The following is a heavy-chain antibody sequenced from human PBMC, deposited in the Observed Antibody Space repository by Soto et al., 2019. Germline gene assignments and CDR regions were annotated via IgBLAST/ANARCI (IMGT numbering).Heavy chain of an antibody. V-gene: IGHV1-3*01. CDR1: GYTFTRNA. CDR2: INAGNGDT. J-gene: IGHJ4*02. CDR3: ARSETDYSTFDY. Sequence: ASVKVSCKASGYTFTRNAIHWVRQAPGQRLEWIGRINAGNGDTKYSQKFQGRVTITRDTSASAAYMELSTLGSEDTSVYFCARSETDYSTFDYWGQGTMVTVSS. D-gene: IGHD3-9*01.